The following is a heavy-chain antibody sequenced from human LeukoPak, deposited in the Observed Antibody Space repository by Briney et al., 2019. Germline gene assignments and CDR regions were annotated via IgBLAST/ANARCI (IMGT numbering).Heavy chain of an antibody. J-gene: IGHJ3*02. CDR3: ASDDYGDYEDGFDI. D-gene: IGHD4-17*01. CDR1: GFTFSRAT. CDR2: ISSTSTYI. V-gene: IGHV3-21*01. Sequence: PGGSLRLSCVVSGFTFSRATMNWVRQAPGKGLEWVSSISSTSTYINYADSVKGRFTISRDNAKKSLYLQMNGLRGEDTAMHYCASDDYGDYEDGFDIWGQGTMVTVSS.